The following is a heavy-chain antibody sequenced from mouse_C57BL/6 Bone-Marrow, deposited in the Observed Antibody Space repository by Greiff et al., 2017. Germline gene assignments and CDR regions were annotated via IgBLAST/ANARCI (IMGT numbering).Heavy chain of an antibody. J-gene: IGHJ3*01. Sequence: EVQLQQSGPELVKPGASVKISCKASGYSLTDYNMNWVKQSNGKSLEWIGVINPSNGGTNYNEKFKSKATLTVDKSSSTAYMQLSSLTSEDSAVYYCARGGGIYYYGSSYVKAYWGQGTLVTVSA. CDR3: ARGGGIYYYGSSYVKAY. CDR1: GYSLTDYN. V-gene: IGHV1-39*01. D-gene: IGHD1-1*01. CDR2: INPSNGGT.